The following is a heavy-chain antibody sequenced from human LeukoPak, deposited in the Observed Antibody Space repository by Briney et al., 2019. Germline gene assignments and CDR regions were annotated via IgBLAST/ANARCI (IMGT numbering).Heavy chain of an antibody. V-gene: IGHV3-23*01. CDR1: GFTFNIYG. J-gene: IGHJ4*02. CDR2: ISGSGGST. CDR3: ARRSIDLDY. Sequence: GGSLRLSCVASGFTFNIYGMSWVRQAPGKGLEWVSAISGSGGSTYYADSVKGRFTISRDNSKNTLYLQMNSLRAEDTAVYYCARRSIDLDYWGQGTLVTVSS. D-gene: IGHD6-6*01.